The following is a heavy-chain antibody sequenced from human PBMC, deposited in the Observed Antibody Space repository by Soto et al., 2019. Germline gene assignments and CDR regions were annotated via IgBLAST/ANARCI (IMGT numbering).Heavy chain of an antibody. Sequence: PSETLSLTCTVSGGSISSGGYYWSWIRQHPGKGLEWIGYIYYSGSTYYNPSLKSRVTISVDTSKNQFSLKLSSVTAADTAVYYCAREGEYYDILTGGSGMRPYYYYYMDVWGKGTTVTVSS. V-gene: IGHV4-31*03. CDR1: GGSISSGGYY. CDR3: AREGEYYDILTGGSGMRPYYYYYMDV. CDR2: IYYSGST. D-gene: IGHD3-9*01. J-gene: IGHJ6*03.